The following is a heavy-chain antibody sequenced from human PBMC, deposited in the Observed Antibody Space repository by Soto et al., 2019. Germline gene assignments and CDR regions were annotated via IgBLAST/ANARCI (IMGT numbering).Heavy chain of an antibody. CDR1: GGSISSYY. CDR2: IYYSGST. D-gene: IGHD6-6*01. CDR3: ARQLDSSSPYYYYYMDV. V-gene: IGHV4-59*08. Sequence: SETLSLTCTVSGGSISSYYWSWIRQPPGKGLEWIGYIYYSGSTNYNPSLKSRVTISVDTSKNQFSLKLSSVTAADTAVYYCARQLDSSSPYYYYYMDVWGKGTTVTVSS. J-gene: IGHJ6*03.